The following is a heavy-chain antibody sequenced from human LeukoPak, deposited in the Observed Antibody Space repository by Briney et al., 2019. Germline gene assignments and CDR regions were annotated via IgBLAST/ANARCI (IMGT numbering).Heavy chain of an antibody. V-gene: IGHV3-23*01. CDR2: IGGSGTRT. CDR3: AKDDDVFSLGGYMDV. J-gene: IGHJ6*03. CDR1: GFTFTTYG. Sequence: PGGTLRLSCSASGFTFTTYGMNWVRQAPGKGLEWVSGIGGSGTRTYYADSVKGRFTISRDNSKNTLYLQMNSLRDEDTAVYYCAKDDDVFSLGGYMDVWGKGTTVTISS. D-gene: IGHD2-15*01.